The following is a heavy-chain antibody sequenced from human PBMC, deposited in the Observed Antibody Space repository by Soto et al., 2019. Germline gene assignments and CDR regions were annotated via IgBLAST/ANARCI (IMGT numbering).Heavy chain of an antibody. V-gene: IGHV3-33*01. J-gene: IGHJ6*02. CDR1: GFTFSSYG. CDR3: ARAPEYPYYYYGMDV. CDR2: IWYDGSNK. Sequence: QVQLVESGGGVVQPGRSLRLSCAASGFTFSSYGMHWVRQAPGKGLEWVAVIWYDGSNKYYADSVKGRFTISRDNSKNTLYLQMNSLRAEDTAVYYCARAPEYPYYYYGMDVWGQGTTVTVSS.